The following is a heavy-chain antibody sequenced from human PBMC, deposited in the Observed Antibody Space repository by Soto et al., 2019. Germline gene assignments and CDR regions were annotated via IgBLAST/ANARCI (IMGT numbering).Heavy chain of an antibody. CDR2: TYYRSKWYN. CDR1: GYSVSSNSAA. V-gene: IGHV6-1*01. D-gene: IGHD5-18*01. J-gene: IGHJ6*02. CDR3: ARDQRGYSYGAPGYYGMDV. Sequence: PSQTLSLTCAISGYSVSSNSAAWNWIRQSPSRGLEWLGRTYYRSKWYNDYAVSVKSRITINPDTSKNQFSLQLNSVTPEDTAVYYCARDQRGYSYGAPGYYGMDVWGQGTTVTVSS.